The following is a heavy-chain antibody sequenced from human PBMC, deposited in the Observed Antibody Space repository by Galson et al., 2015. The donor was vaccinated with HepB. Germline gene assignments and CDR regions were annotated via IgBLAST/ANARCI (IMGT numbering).Heavy chain of an antibody. D-gene: IGHD3-16*01. Sequence: SVKVSCKASGGTFSSYTISWVRQAPGQGLEWMGRIIPILGIANYAQKFQGRVTITADKSISTAYLQWSSLKASDTAMYYCARRGSKDAFDIWGQGTMVTVSS. CDR2: IIPILGIA. J-gene: IGHJ3*02. CDR1: GGTFSSYT. V-gene: IGHV1-69*02. CDR3: ARRGSKDAFDI.